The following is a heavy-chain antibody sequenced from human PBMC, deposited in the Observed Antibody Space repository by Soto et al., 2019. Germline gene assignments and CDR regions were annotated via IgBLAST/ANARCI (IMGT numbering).Heavy chain of an antibody. CDR3: ARGGKERFRGSGMDV. CDR2: IITFFGAA. Sequence: QVQLVQSGAEVRKPGSSVRVACKASGDKFSTYAINWVRQVPGQGLEWLGGIITFFGAAMYAQKFQGRVTITADESANTAYTELSSMRSEDTAVYYCARGGKERFRGSGMDVWGQGTTVTVSS. J-gene: IGHJ6*02. V-gene: IGHV1-69*01. D-gene: IGHD1-1*01. CDR1: GDKFSTYA.